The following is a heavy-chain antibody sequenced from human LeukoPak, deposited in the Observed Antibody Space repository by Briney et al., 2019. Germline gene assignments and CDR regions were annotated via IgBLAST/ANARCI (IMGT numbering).Heavy chain of an antibody. CDR1: GGTFSSYA. CDR2: VSSNGGYI. D-gene: IGHD6-13*01. V-gene: IGHV3-21*01. Sequence: GGSLTLSCAASGGTFSSYAMSWVRRAPGEGLEWVSGVSSNGGYIYYADSVKGRFTISRDNAKNSLYLQMNSLRAEDTAVYTCARDLYRRQHLGLIDSWGQGTRVTVSS. J-gene: IGHJ4*02. CDR3: ARDLYRRQHLGLIDS.